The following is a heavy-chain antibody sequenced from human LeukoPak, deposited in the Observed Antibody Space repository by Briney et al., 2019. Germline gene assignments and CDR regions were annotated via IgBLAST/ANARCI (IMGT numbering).Heavy chain of an antibody. CDR1: GGSISSSSYY. D-gene: IGHD6-13*01. V-gene: IGHV4-39*07. Sequence: MPSETLSLTCTVSGGSISSSSYYWGWIRQPPGKGLEWIGSNYHSGSTYYNPSLKSRVTISVDTSKNQFSLKLSSVTAADTAVYYCARNSAGGKVIWGQGTLVTVSS. CDR3: ARNSAGGKVI. J-gene: IGHJ4*02. CDR2: NYHSGST.